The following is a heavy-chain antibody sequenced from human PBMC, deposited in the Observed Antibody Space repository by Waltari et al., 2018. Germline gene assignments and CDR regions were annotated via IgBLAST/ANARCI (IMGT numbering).Heavy chain of an antibody. CDR2: TFIAGTT. CDR3: ATSNFYPPFDF. V-gene: IGHV4-61*02. J-gene: IGHJ4*02. Sequence: VQLQESGPGMVKPSETLSLTCSVSGGSITSSNYYWNWIRHSAEKGLQWSGRTFIAGTTTYNPALGSRVTISMDTSQNHFSLRLNSVTAADTAVYYCATSNFYPPFDFWGQGALVIVSS. D-gene: IGHD3-3*01. CDR1: GGSITSSNYY.